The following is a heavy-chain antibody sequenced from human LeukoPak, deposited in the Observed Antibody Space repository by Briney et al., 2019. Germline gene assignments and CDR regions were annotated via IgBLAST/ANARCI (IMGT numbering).Heavy chain of an antibody. D-gene: IGHD6-13*01. Sequence: ASVKVSCKASGYTFTSYAMHWVRQAPGQRLEWMGWINAGNGNTKYPQKFQGRVTITRDTSASTAYMELSSLRSEDTAVYYCARGYSSSWTYSYWGQGTLVTVSS. CDR2: INAGNGNT. CDR3: ARGYSSSWTYSY. V-gene: IGHV1-3*01. CDR1: GYTFTSYA. J-gene: IGHJ4*02.